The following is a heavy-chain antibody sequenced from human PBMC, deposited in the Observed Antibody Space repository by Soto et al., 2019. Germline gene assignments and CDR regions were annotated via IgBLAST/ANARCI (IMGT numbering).Heavy chain of an antibody. V-gene: IGHV4-59*08. Sequence: QVQLQESGPGLVKPSETLSLTCTASGGSISSYYWSWIRQPPGKGLEWNGYIYYSGSTNYNPSLKGRVNLSVDTSKNQSSLKLSSVTAADTAVYYCARGGNIVVVPAAIYYYGMDVWGQGTTVTVSS. J-gene: IGHJ6*02. CDR2: IYYSGST. D-gene: IGHD2-2*02. CDR3: ARGGNIVVVPAAIYYYGMDV. CDR1: GGSISSYY.